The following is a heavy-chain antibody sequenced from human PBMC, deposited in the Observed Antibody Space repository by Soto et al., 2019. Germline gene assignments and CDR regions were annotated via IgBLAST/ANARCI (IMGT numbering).Heavy chain of an antibody. J-gene: IGHJ5*02. V-gene: IGHV1-69*01. CDR3: ARSLYDSSGYSFRVWFDP. Sequence: QVQLGQSGAEVRKPGSSVKVSCKASGGSFSEYAISWVRQAPGQGLEWMGGIIPFFGTADYGQKFQGRVTITADESSSTAYLELTSLRSEDTAVYYCARSLYDSSGYSFRVWFDPWGQGTLVTVSS. CDR1: GGSFSEYA. D-gene: IGHD3-22*01. CDR2: IIPFFGTA.